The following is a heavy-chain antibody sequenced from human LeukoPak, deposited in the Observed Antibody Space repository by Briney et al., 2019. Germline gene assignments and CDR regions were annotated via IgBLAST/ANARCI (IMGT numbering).Heavy chain of an antibody. CDR1: GFSFSNYA. V-gene: IGHV3-23*01. Sequence: PGGSLRLSCAASGFSFSNYAMSWVRQAPGKGLEWVSAISTTSGSTFCADSVKGRFTISRDNSKNTLYLQMHSLRAEDTAVYYCAKGGYSYGRTYFDYWGQGTLVTVSS. D-gene: IGHD5-18*01. J-gene: IGHJ4*02. CDR3: AKGGYSYGRTYFDY. CDR2: ISTTSGST.